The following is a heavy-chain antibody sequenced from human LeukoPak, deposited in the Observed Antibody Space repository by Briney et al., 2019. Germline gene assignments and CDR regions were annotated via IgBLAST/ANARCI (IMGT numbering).Heavy chain of an antibody. J-gene: IGHJ4*02. CDR2: IYISGTI. D-gene: IGHD6-25*01. CDR3: ARGGVPRSFDY. Sequence: SSQTLSLTCTVSGGSINSGNYYWSWIRQPAGKVLEWIGRIYISGTINYNPSLKSRVTISLDTSKRQFSLKLSSVTAADTAVYYCARGGVPRSFDYWGLGTLVTVSS. CDR1: GGSINSGNYY. V-gene: IGHV4-61*02.